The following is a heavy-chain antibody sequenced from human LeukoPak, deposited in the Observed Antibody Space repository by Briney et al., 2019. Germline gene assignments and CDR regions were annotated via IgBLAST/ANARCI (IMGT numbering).Heavy chain of an antibody. CDR2: IHYSGST. V-gene: IGHV4-39*02. Sequence: SETLSLSCTVSGGAISWSYYYWGWIRQPRGKGLEWIGTIHYSGSTYYKSSLKSRVTISVDTSKNDFSLNLTFVTAADTALYYCARLRIGGKQWLDPGGGFDIWGQGTLVTVSS. CDR1: GGAISWSYYY. D-gene: IGHD6-19*01. CDR3: ARLRIGGKQWLDPGGGFDI. J-gene: IGHJ3*02.